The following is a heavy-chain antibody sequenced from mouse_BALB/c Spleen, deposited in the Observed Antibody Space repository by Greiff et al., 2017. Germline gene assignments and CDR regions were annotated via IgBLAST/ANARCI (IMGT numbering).Heavy chain of an antibody. CDR2: ISSGGSYT. V-gene: IGHV5-9-4*01. D-gene: IGHD2-4*01. Sequence: EVKLVKSGGGLVKPGGSLKLSCAASGFTFSSYAMSWVRQSPEKRLEWVAEISSGGSYTYYPDTVTGRFTISRDNAKNTLYLEMSSLRSEDTAMYYCARDYDYDGGYWGQGTSVTVSS. CDR3: ARDYDYDGGY. CDR1: GFTFSSYA. J-gene: IGHJ4*01.